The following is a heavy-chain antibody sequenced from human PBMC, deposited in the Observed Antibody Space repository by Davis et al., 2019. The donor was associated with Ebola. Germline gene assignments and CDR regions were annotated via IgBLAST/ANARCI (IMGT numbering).Heavy chain of an antibody. CDR2: IWYDGSNK. D-gene: IGHD2-2*01. J-gene: IGHJ4*02. CDR1: GFTFRSYG. CDR3: ARDILNVPDY. Sequence: SLKISCAASGFTFRSYGQHWVRPAPGKGLEWVVVIWYDGSNKYYADSVKGRFTISRDNSKNTLYLQMNSLRAEDTAVYYCARDILNVPDYWGQGTLVTVSS. V-gene: IGHV3-33*01.